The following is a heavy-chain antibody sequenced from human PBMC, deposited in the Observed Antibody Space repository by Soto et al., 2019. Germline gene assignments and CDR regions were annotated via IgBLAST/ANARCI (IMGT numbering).Heavy chain of an antibody. V-gene: IGHV4-31*03. CDR1: GGSISSGGYY. J-gene: IGHJ5*02. CDR3: ARAELEPTGNWFDP. Sequence: NPSETLSLTCTVSGGSISSGGYYWSWIRQHPGKGLEWIGYIYYSGSTYYNPSLKSRVTISVDTSKNQFSLKLSSVTAADTAVYYCARAELEPTGNWFDPWGQGTLVTVS. D-gene: IGHD1-1*01. CDR2: IYYSGST.